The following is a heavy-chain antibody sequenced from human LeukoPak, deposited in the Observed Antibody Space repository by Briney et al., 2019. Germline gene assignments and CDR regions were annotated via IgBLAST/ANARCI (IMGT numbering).Heavy chain of an antibody. D-gene: IGHD3-22*01. Sequence: PGGSLRLSCAASVFTVSSNYMSWVRQAPGKGLEGVAVIYSGGSTYYADSVKGRFTISRDNSKNLLYLQINSLSAEDTARDYFASPIDSSGYTGFDYWGEGTLVTVS. J-gene: IGHJ4*02. CDR2: IYSGGST. CDR3: ASPIDSSGYTGFDY. V-gene: IGHV3-53*01. CDR1: VFTVSSNY.